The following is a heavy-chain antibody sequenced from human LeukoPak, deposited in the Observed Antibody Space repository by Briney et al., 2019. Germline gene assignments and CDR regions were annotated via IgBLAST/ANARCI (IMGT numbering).Heavy chain of an antibody. V-gene: IGHV4-59*01. CDR1: GGSISSYY. CDR3: ARGDNYYDSSGLPRDGEYFQH. CDR2: IYYSGST. Sequence: SETLSLTCTVSGGSISSYYWSWIRQPPGKGLEWIGYIYYSGSTNYNPSLKSRVTISVDTFKNQFSLKLSSVTAADTAVYYCARGDNYYDSSGLPRDGEYFQHWGQGTLVTVSS. D-gene: IGHD3-22*01. J-gene: IGHJ1*01.